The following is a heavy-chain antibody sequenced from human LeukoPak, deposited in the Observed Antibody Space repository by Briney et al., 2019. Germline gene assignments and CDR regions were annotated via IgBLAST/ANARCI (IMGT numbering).Heavy chain of an antibody. CDR3: VRDTYYNGMDV. V-gene: IGHV3-33*01. CDR2: IWYDGSNK. J-gene: IGHJ6*02. CDR1: GFTFSSYG. Sequence: PGGSLRLSCAASGFTFSSYGMHWVRQAPGKGLEWVAVIWYDGSNKYYADSVKGRFTISRDNAKNTLYLQMNSLRAEDTAVYYCVRDTYYNGMDVWGQGTTVTVSS.